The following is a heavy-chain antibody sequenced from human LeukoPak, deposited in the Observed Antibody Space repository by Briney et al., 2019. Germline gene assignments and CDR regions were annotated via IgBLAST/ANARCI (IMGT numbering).Heavy chain of an antibody. Sequence: GGSLRLSCAASGFIFSSYWMSWVRQAPGKGLEWVANIKQDGSEKYYVDSVKGRFTISRDNAKNSLYLQMNSLRAEDTAVYYCARETPYSNTWTDFDFWGQGTLVTVSS. CDR1: GFIFSSYW. V-gene: IGHV3-7*01. D-gene: IGHD6-13*01. J-gene: IGHJ4*02. CDR2: IKQDGSEK. CDR3: ARETPYSNTWTDFDF.